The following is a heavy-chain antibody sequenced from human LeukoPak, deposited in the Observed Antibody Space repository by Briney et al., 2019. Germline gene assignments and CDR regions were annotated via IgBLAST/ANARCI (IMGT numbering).Heavy chain of an antibody. V-gene: IGHV4-61*02. D-gene: IGHD2-2*01. CDR2: IYTSGST. J-gene: IGHJ4*02. CDR3: ARLGREIVVLLP. CDR1: GGSISSGSYY. Sequence: PSETPSLTCTVSGGSISSGSYYWSWIRQPAGKGLEWIGRIYTSGSTYYNPSLKSRVTISVDTSKNQFSLKLSSVTAADTAVYYCARLGREIVVLLPWGQGTLVTVPS.